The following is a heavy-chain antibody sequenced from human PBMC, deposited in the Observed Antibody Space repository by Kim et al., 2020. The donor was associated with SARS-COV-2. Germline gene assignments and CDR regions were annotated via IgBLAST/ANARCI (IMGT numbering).Heavy chain of an antibody. V-gene: IGHV4-61*02. Sequence: SETLSLTCTVSGGSISSGSYYWSWIRQPAGKGLEWIGRIYTSGSTNYNPSLKSRVTISVDTSKNQFSLKLSSVTAADTAVYYCARDPPMVRGVPTFDLWGRGTLVTVSS. J-gene: IGHJ2*01. CDR1: GGSISSGSYY. D-gene: IGHD3-10*01. CDR3: ARDPPMVRGVPTFDL. CDR2: IYTSGST.